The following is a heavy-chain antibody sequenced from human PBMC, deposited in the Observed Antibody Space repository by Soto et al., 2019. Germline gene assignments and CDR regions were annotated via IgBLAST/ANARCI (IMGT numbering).Heavy chain of an antibody. J-gene: IGHJ6*02. D-gene: IGHD3-9*01. Sequence: GXSVKVYCEASGGTFSSYAISWVRQAPVQGLEWMGGIIPIFGTANYAQKFQGRVTITADESTGTAYMELSSLRSEDTAVYYCARGSYYDILTGPAADYYYYGMDVWGQGTTVTVSS. V-gene: IGHV1-69*01. CDR3: ARGSYYDILTGPAADYYYYGMDV. CDR2: IIPIFGTA. CDR1: GGTFSSYA.